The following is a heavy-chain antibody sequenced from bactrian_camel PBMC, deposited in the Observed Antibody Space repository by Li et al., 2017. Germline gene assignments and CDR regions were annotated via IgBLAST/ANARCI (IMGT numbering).Heavy chain of an antibody. J-gene: IGHJ4*01. CDR2: IVEDGKT. CDR3: AARKVARGSHFSLGRARALRRDEYNF. D-gene: IGHD2*01. V-gene: IGHV3S55*01. CDR1: GYTCGSYC. Sequence: HVQLVESGGGSVQAGGALRLSCAHPGYTCGSYCMGWSRQAPGKEREGVAIIVEDGKTEYSDSVKGRFTISQDNSKNTLFLQMNVLRPEDTAMYYCAARKVARGSHFSLGRARALRRDEYNFWGQGTQVTVS.